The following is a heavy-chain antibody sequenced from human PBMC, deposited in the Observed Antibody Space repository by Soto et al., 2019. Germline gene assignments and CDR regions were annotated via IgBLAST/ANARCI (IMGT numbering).Heavy chain of an antibody. J-gene: IGHJ4*02. CDR3: ARLGRFYQALDS. Sequence: QVQLQESGPGLVKPSETLSLSCTVSDGSLSPNYWSWIRQPPGKGLEWIGYIYYAGTTTYNPSLKSRVTISLDTPKNDVSLKLTSVTAADTAVYYCARLGRFYQALDSWGPGTLVTVSS. CDR2: IYYAGTT. D-gene: IGHD2-2*01. CDR1: DGSLSPNY. V-gene: IGHV4-59*08.